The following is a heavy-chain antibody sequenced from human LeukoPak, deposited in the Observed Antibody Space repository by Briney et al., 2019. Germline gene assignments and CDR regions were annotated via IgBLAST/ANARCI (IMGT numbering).Heavy chain of an antibody. CDR3: AREFQAAADAFDI. Sequence: PSETLSLTCAVYGGSFSGYYWSWIRQPPGKGLEWIGEINHSGSTNYNPSLKSRVTISVDTSKNQFSLKLSSVTAADTAVYYCAREFQAAADAFDIWGQGTMVTVSS. CDR1: GGSFSGYY. D-gene: IGHD6-13*01. V-gene: IGHV4-34*01. J-gene: IGHJ3*02. CDR2: INHSGST.